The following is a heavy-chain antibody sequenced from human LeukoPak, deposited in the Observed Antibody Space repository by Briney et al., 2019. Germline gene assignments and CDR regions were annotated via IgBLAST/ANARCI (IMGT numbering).Heavy chain of an antibody. V-gene: IGHV1-46*03. CDR2: INPSGGST. D-gene: IGHD2-2*01. Sequence: GASVKVSCKASRYTFTSYYMHWVRQAPGQGLEWMGIINPSGGSTSYAQKFQGRVTMTRDTSTSTVYMELSSLRSEDTAVYYCARGGCSSTSCYHGDYWGQGTLVTVSS. CDR3: ARGGCSSTSCYHGDY. J-gene: IGHJ4*02. CDR1: RYTFTSYY.